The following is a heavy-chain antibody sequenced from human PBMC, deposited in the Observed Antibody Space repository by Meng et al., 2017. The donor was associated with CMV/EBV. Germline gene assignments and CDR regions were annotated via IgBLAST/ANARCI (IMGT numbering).Heavy chain of an antibody. D-gene: IGHD1-26*01. CDR2: IYPGDSDT. J-gene: IGHJ4*02. CDR3: ARGAMVELLPPHPYFDY. V-gene: IGHV5-51*01. CDR1: GYSFTSYW. Sequence: KVSCKGSGYSFTSYWIGWVRQMPGKGLEWMGIIYPGDSDTRYSPSFQGQVTLSADKSISTAYLQWSSLKASDTAMYYCARGAMVELLPPHPYFDYWGQGTLVTVSS.